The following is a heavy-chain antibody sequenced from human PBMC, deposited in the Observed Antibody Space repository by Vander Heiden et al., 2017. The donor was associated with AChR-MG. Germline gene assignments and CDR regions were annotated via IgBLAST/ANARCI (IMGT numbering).Heavy chain of an antibody. D-gene: IGHD6-19*01. V-gene: IGHV3-23*01. CDR3: TRDAADVVEQWLVPFFDS. J-gene: IGHJ5*01. CDR2: ISGSGHKT. Sequence: EGQLLESGGGLVEPGGSLRLSCKDSGFTFSIRAMRWVRQAPGKGLEWVSAISGSGHKTYYADSVAGRFTISRDNSKNTVYLQMHSLRAEDTALYYCTRDAADVVEQWLVPFFDSWAQGTLVTVSS. CDR1: GFTFSIRA.